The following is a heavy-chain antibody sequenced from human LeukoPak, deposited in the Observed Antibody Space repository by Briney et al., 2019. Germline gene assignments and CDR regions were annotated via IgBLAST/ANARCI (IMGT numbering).Heavy chain of an antibody. V-gene: IGHV3-7*01. D-gene: IGHD6-19*01. CDR3: ARPSSAWFNWFDP. CDR2: IKQGGSEK. CDR1: GFTFSTYW. Sequence: GGSLRLSCAASGFTFSTYWMSWVRQAPGKGLEWVANIKQGGSEKYYVDSVKGRFTISRDNAKNSLYLQMNSLRAEDTAVYYCARPSSAWFNWFDPWGQGTLVTVSS. J-gene: IGHJ5*02.